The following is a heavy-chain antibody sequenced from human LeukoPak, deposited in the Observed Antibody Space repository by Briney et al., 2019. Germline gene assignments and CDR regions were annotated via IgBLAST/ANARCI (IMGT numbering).Heavy chain of an antibody. Sequence: PSETLSLTYTVSNYSISSGYYWGWIRQPPGKGLEWIGSIDHSGSTYYNPSLKSRVTISVDTSKSQFSLKLTSVTAADTAVYYCARGGKWLYYFDYWGQGTLVTVSS. V-gene: IGHV4-38-2*02. D-gene: IGHD6-19*01. CDR3: ARGGKWLYYFDY. CDR2: IDHSGST. J-gene: IGHJ4*02. CDR1: NYSISSGYY.